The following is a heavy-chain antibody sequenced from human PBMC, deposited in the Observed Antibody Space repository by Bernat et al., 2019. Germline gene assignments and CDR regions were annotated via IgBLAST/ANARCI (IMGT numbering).Heavy chain of an antibody. CDR1: GGTFTGYY. CDR3: ARTYYDSSGYIDY. D-gene: IGHD3-22*01. V-gene: IGHV1-2*02. Sequence: QVQLVQSGAEVKKPGSSVKVSCKASGGTFTGYYMHWVRQAPGQGLEWMGWINPNSGGTNYAQKFQGRVTMTRDTSISTAYMELSRLRSDDTAVYYCARTYYDSSGYIDYWGQGTLVTVSS. J-gene: IGHJ4*02. CDR2: INPNSGGT.